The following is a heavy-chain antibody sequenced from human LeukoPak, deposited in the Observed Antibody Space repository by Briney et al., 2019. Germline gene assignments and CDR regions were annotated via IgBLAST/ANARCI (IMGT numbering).Heavy chain of an antibody. Sequence: SETLSLTCTVSGGSISSYYWSWFRQPPGKGLERIGYIYYSGSTNYNPSLKSRVTISVDTSKNQFSLKLSSVTAADTAVYYCARHRRVVPAATGFDPWGQGTLVTVSS. D-gene: IGHD2-2*01. CDR3: ARHRRVVPAATGFDP. CDR2: IYYSGST. V-gene: IGHV4-59*01. CDR1: GGSISSYY. J-gene: IGHJ5*02.